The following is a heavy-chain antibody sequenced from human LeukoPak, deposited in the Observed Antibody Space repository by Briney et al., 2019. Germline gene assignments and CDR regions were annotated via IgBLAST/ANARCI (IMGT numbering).Heavy chain of an antibody. V-gene: IGHV4-34*01. D-gene: IGHD3-10*01. CDR3: ARHPMVRGVPKVGYFDY. CDR1: GGSFSGYY. Sequence: SSETLSLTCAVYGGSFSGYYWSWIRQPPGKGLKWIGEINHSGSTNYNPSLKSRVTISVDTSKNQFSLKLSSVTAADTAVYYCARHPMVRGVPKVGYFDYWGQGTLVTVSS. J-gene: IGHJ4*02. CDR2: INHSGST.